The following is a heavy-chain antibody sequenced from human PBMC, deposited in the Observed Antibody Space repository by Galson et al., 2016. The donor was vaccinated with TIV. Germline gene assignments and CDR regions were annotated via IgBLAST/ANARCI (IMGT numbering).Heavy chain of an antibody. D-gene: IGHD7-27*01. CDR3: ARDLNWGSGPRTSAFDI. CDR2: IYYSGST. Sequence: IGYIYYSGSTNYNPSLKSRVTISADTSKRQISLKLTSVSAADTAVYYCARDLNWGSGPRTSAFDIWGQGTMVTVSS. J-gene: IGHJ3*02. V-gene: IGHV4-59*01.